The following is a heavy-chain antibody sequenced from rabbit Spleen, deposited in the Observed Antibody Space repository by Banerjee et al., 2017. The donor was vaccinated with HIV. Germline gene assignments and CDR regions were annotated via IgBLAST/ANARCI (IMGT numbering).Heavy chain of an antibody. Sequence: QEQLEESGGGLVKPEGSLTLTCKASGFSFSSYYMNWVRQAPGKGLEWIACIYTGSSGSTYYANWAKGRFTISKTSSTTVTLQMTSLTAADTATYFCASIPFNERYTTKLWGPGTLVTVS. D-gene: IGHD7-1*01. CDR3: ASIPFNERYTTKL. V-gene: IGHV1S45*01. J-gene: IGHJ4*01. CDR1: GFSFSSYYM. CDR2: IYTGSSGST.